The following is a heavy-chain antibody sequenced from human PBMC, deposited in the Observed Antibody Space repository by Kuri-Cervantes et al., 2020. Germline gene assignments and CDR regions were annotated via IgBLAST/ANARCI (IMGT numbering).Heavy chain of an antibody. CDR3: ASKTYSSSWWGTVDYYYGMDV. J-gene: IGHJ6*02. D-gene: IGHD6-13*01. CDR1: GYTFTGYY. CDR2: INPNSGGT. V-gene: IGHV1-2*02. Sequence: ASVKVSCKASGYTFTGYYMHWVRQAPGQGLEWMGWINPNSGGTNYAQKFQGRVTMTRDTSISTAYMELSRLRSDATAVYYCASKTYSSSWWGTVDYYYGMDVWGQGTTVTVSS.